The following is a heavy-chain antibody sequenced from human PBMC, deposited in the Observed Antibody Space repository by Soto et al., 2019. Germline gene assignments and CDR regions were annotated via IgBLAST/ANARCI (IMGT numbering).Heavy chain of an antibody. Sequence: ASVKVSCKASGYTFTSYGISWVRQAPGQGLEWMGWISAYNGNTNYAQKLQGRVTMTTDTSTRTAYMVLRSLRSDDTAVYYCARVSASFGELPYSSVDYWGQGTLVTVSS. CDR2: ISAYNGNT. V-gene: IGHV1-18*01. CDR3: ARVSASFGELPYSSVDY. J-gene: IGHJ4*02. D-gene: IGHD3-10*01. CDR1: GYTFTSYG.